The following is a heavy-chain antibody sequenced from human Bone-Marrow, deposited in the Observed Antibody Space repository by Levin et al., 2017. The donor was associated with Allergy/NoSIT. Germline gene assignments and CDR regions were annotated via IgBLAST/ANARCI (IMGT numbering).Heavy chain of an antibody. Sequence: SCAASGFTFSDAWMSWVRQAPGKGLEWVGRIRSQGDGGATEYAAPVKGRFTISRDDSRNMLYLQMNSLQIEDTAVYYCNTAHTVDYWGQGTQVTVSS. D-gene: IGHD5-12*01. V-gene: IGHV3-15*01. J-gene: IGHJ4*02. CDR1: GFTFSDAW. CDR3: NTAHTVDY. CDR2: IRSQGDGGAT.